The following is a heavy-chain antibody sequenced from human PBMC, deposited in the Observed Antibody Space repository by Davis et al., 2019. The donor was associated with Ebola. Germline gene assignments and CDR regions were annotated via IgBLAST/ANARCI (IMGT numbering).Heavy chain of an antibody. Sequence: GGSLRLSCKGSGYTFSRYWIGWVRQMPGKGLEWMGIIYPGDSDTRYSPSFQGQVTISADKSISTAYLQWSSLKASDTAMYYCARPSITGTADAFDIWGQGTMVTVSS. D-gene: IGHD1-20*01. CDR1: GYTFSRYW. CDR2: IYPGDSDT. V-gene: IGHV5-51*01. CDR3: ARPSITGTADAFDI. J-gene: IGHJ3*02.